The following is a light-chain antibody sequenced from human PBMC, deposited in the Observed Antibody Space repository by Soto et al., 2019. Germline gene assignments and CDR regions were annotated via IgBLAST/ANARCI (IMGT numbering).Light chain of an antibody. CDR2: EVS. J-gene: IGLJ3*02. CDR3: SSYTSSNTWV. Sequence: QSVLTQPASVSGSPGQSITISCTGTSSDVGYYNYVSWYQQYSDKAPKLMIYEVSHRPSGVSNRFSGSKSGNTASLTISGLQAEDEADYYCSSYTSSNTWVFGGGTKLTVL. V-gene: IGLV2-14*01. CDR1: SSDVGYYNY.